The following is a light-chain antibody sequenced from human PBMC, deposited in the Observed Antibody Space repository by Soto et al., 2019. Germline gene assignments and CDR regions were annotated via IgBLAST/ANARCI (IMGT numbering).Light chain of an antibody. CDR3: TSYTGSSTP. CDR1: SSDVGAYNY. CDR2: EVS. V-gene: IGLV2-14*01. J-gene: IGLJ3*02. Sequence: QSALTQPASVSGSPGQSITISCTGTSSDVGAYNYVSWYRHYPGKAPKLMIYEVSNRPSGVSDRFSGSKSGNTASLTISGLQAEDEADYYCTSYTGSSTPFGGGTKLTVL.